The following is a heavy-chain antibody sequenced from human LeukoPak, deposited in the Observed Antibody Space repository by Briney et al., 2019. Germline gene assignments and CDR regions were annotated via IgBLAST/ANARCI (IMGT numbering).Heavy chain of an antibody. J-gene: IGHJ5*02. D-gene: IGHD2-2*01. V-gene: IGHV7-4-1*02. CDR3: ARWVPIVVVPAAPRRRWFDP. Sequence: GASVKVSCKASGYTFTSYAMNWVRQAPGQGLEWMGWINTNTGNPTYAQGFTGRLVFSLDTSVSTAYLQISSLKAEDTAVYYCARWVPIVVVPAAPRRRWFDPWGQGTLVTVSS. CDR2: INTNTGNP. CDR1: GYTFTSYA.